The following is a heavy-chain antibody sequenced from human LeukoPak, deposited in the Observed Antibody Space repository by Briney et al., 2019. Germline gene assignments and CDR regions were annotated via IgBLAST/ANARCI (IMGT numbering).Heavy chain of an antibody. V-gene: IGHV3-30*18. CDR1: GFTFSSYG. CDR3: AKGLVGATSMVEY. D-gene: IGHD1-26*01. Sequence: GGSLRLSCAASGFTFSSYGMHWVRQAPGKGLERVAVISYDGSNKYYADSVKGRFTISRDNSKNTLYLQMNSLRAEDTAVYYCAKGLVGATSMVEYWGQGTLVTVSS. CDR2: ISYDGSNK. J-gene: IGHJ4*02.